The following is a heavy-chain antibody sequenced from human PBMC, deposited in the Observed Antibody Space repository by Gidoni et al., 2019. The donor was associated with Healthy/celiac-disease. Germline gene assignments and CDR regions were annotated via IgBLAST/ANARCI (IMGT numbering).Heavy chain of an antibody. V-gene: IGHV3-33*01. J-gene: IGHJ4*02. CDR2: IWYDGSNK. D-gene: IGHD1-26*01. Sequence: QVQLVESGGGVVQPGRSLRLSCAASGFTFSSYGMHWVRQGPGKGLEWVAVIWYDGSNKYYADSVKGRFTISRDNSKNTLYLQMNSLRAEDTAVYYCARDPGIVGATRGGVDYWGQGTLVTVSS. CDR1: GFTFSSYG. CDR3: ARDPGIVGATRGGVDY.